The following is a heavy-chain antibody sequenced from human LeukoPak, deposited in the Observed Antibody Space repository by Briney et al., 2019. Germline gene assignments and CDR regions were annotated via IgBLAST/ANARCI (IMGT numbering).Heavy chain of an antibody. CDR3: ATDYGSGSYGTFDY. CDR2: MNPNSGNT. Sequence: ASVKVSCKASGYTFTSYDINWVRQATGQGLEWMGWMNPNSGNTGYAQKFQGRVTITRNTSISTAYMELSSLRSEDTAVYYCATDYGSGSYGTFDYWGQGTLVTVSS. D-gene: IGHD3-10*01. V-gene: IGHV1-8*03. J-gene: IGHJ4*02. CDR1: GYTFTSYD.